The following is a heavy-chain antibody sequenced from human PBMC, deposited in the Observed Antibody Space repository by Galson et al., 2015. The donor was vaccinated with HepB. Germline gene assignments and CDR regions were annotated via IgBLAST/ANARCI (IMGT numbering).Heavy chain of an antibody. CDR2: FDPEDGET. D-gene: IGHD3-16*01. Sequence: SVKVSCKVSGYTLTELSMHWVRQAPGKGLEWMGGFDPEDGETIYAQKFQGRVTMTEDTSTDTTYMELSSLRSEDTAVYYCATDLHTVAAITWAGFDPWGQGTLVTVSS. CDR1: GYTLTELS. J-gene: IGHJ5*02. CDR3: ATDLHTVAAITWAGFDP. V-gene: IGHV1-24*01.